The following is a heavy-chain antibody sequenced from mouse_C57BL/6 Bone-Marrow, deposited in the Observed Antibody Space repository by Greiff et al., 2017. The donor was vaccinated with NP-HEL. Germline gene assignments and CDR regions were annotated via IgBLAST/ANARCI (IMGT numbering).Heavy chain of an antibody. V-gene: IGHV14-3*01. Sequence: VHVKQSVAELVRPGASVKLSCTASGFNIKNTYMHWVKQRPEQGLEWIGRIDPANGNTKYAPKFQGKATITADTSSNTAYLQLSSLTSEDTAIYYCARSFYGSSYGSAYWGQGTLVTVSA. CDR3: ARSFYGSSYGSAY. J-gene: IGHJ3*01. CDR2: IDPANGNT. D-gene: IGHD1-1*01. CDR1: GFNIKNTY.